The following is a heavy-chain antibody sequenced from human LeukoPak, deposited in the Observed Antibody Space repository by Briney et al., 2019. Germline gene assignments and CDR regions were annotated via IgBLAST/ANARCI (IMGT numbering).Heavy chain of an antibody. D-gene: IGHD6-13*01. CDR3: TRNSSWYGVS. CDR2: IYTSGST. Sequence: SETLSLTCTVSGGSISSYYWSWIWQPAGKGLEWIGHIYTSGSTNYNPSLKSRVTMSLDTSKNQFSLKLSSVTAADTAVYYCTRNSSWYGVSWGQGTLVTVSS. CDR1: GGSISSYY. V-gene: IGHV4-4*07. J-gene: IGHJ4*02.